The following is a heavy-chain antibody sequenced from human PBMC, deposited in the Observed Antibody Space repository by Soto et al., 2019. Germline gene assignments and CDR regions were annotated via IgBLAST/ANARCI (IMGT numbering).Heavy chain of an antibody. J-gene: IGHJ4*02. CDR2: IYYSGRT. V-gene: IGHV4-59*01. D-gene: IGHD3-22*01. CDR3: ARKLVVIDY. Sequence: SETLSLTCTVSGGSISSYYLSWIRQPPGKGLEWIGYIYYSGRTNYNPSLKSRVTISVDTSKNQFSLKLSSVTAADTAVYYCARKLVVIDYWGQGTLVTVSS. CDR1: GGSISSYY.